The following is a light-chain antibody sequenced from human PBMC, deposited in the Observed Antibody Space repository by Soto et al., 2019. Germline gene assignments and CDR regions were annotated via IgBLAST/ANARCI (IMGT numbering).Light chain of an antibody. J-gene: IGLJ2*01. Sequence: QSALTQPPSASGSPGQSVTISCTGTSSDVGGYNYVSRYQQHPGKAPKLMIYEVTKRPSGVPDRFSGSKSGNTASLTVSGLQAEDEADYYCSSYAGSNNLFGGGTKLTVL. CDR2: EVT. V-gene: IGLV2-8*01. CDR3: SSYAGSNNL. CDR1: SSDVGGYNY.